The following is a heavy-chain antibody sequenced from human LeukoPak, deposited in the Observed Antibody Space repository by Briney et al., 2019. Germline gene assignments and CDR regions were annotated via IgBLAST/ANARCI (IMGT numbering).Heavy chain of an antibody. CDR1: GFTFSSYS. D-gene: IGHD1-26*01. CDR3: ARDGGGATPFDS. Sequence: PGGSLRLSCAASGFTFSSYSMNWVRQPPGKGLERVSSISSSRSYIYYADSVKGRFTKSRDKAKNSLYMQMNSLRAEDTGVYYCARDGGGATPFDSWGKGTLVTVSS. J-gene: IGHJ4*02. CDR2: ISSSRSYI. V-gene: IGHV3-21*01.